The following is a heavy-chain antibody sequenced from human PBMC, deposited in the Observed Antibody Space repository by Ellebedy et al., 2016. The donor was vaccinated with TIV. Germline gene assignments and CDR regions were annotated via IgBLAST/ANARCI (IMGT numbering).Heavy chain of an antibody. V-gene: IGHV3-21*01. CDR3: ARDTSSSWYLPPNNWFDP. CDR1: GFTFSSYS. D-gene: IGHD6-13*01. Sequence: GGSLRLXXAASGFTFSSYSMNWVRQPPGKGLEWVSSISSSSSYIYYADSVKGRFTISRDNAKNSLYLQMNSLRAEDTAVYYCARDTSSSWYLPPNNWFDPWGQGTLVTVSS. J-gene: IGHJ5*02. CDR2: ISSSSSYI.